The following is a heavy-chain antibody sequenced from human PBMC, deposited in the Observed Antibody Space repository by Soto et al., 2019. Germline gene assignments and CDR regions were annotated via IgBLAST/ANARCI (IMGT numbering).Heavy chain of an antibody. Sequence: ASVKVSCKVSEYTFTAYYIHWVRQAPGQGLEWMGWLNPNSGGTDFAQKFQGRVSMTRDTSITTAYMQLHSLTSNDTAIYYCAREKLVGDNPFEYWGLGTLVIVSS. J-gene: IGHJ4*02. CDR1: EYTFTAYY. CDR2: LNPNSGGT. D-gene: IGHD1-26*01. V-gene: IGHV1-2*02. CDR3: AREKLVGDNPFEY.